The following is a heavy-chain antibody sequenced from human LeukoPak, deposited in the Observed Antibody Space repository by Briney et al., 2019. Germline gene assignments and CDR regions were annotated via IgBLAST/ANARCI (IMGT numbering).Heavy chain of an antibody. V-gene: IGHV4-34*01. CDR3: ARASYYYDSSGYQH. CDR2: INHSGST. Sequence: SETLSLTCAVYGGSFSGYYWRWIRQPPGKGLEWIGEINHSGSTNYNPSLKSRVTISVDTSKNQFSLKLSSVTAADTAVYYCARASYYYDSSGYQHWGQGTLVTVSS. CDR1: GGSFSGYY. D-gene: IGHD3-22*01. J-gene: IGHJ4*02.